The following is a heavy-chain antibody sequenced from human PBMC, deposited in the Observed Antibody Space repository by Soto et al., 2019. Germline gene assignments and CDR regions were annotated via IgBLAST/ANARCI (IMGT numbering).Heavy chain of an antibody. J-gene: IGHJ4*02. CDR2: ISGSGGAT. V-gene: IGHV3-23*01. D-gene: IGHD2-21*01. Sequence: PVGSLRLSCSASGFTVSGYVMNWVRQAPGKGLEWVSFISGSGGATYYADSVKGRFTISRDNSKNTLYLQMNSLTPADTAVYYCARQGVALELDFWGQGTLVTVSS. CDR1: GFTVSGYV. CDR3: ARQGVALELDF.